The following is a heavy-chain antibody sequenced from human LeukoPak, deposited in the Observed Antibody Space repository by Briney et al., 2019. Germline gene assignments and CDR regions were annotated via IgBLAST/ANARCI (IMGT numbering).Heavy chain of an antibody. D-gene: IGHD6-19*01. CDR1: GYTFTSYY. V-gene: IGHV1-46*01. Sequence: ASVKVSCKASGYTFTSYYMHWVRQAPGQGLEWKGIINPSGGSTSYAQKFQGRVTMTRDMSTSTVYMELSSLRSEDTAVYYCASSSGWYWYFDLWGRGTLVTVSS. CDR2: INPSGGST. J-gene: IGHJ2*01. CDR3: ASSSGWYWYFDL.